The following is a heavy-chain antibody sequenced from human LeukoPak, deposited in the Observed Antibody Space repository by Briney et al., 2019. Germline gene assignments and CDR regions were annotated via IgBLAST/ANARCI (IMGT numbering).Heavy chain of an antibody. D-gene: IGHD5/OR15-5a*01. Sequence: PGGSLRLSCAASGFTFSTYWMSWVRQAPGKGLEWVANINQDGSQKYYVDSVKGRFTISRDDSKNTAYLQMNSLKTEDTAVYYCTRYSVGFDYWGQGTLVTVSS. CDR1: GFTFSTYW. J-gene: IGHJ4*02. V-gene: IGHV3-7*03. CDR2: INQDGSQK. CDR3: TRYSVGFDY.